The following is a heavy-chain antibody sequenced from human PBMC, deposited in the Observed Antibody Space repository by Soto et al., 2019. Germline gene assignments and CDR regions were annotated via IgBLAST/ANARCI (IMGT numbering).Heavy chain of an antibody. CDR1: GFTFSNAW. CDR2: IKSKTDGGTT. V-gene: IGHV3-15*07. J-gene: IGHJ4*02. Sequence: GGSLRLSCAASGFTFSNAWMNWVRKDPGKGLEWVGRIKSKTDGGTTDYAAPVKGRFTISRDDSKNTLYLQMNSLKTEDTAVDYFTPGFFDAYDGMGYFHSVLDFWVKGTLVPVPS. CDR3: TPGFFDAYDGMGYFHSVLDF. D-gene: IGHD3-22*01.